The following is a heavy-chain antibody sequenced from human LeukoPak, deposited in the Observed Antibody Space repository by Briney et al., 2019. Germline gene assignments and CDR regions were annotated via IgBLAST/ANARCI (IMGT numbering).Heavy chain of an antibody. CDR3: ARVTPRSRWLNAFDV. D-gene: IGHD5-18*01. V-gene: IGHV3-66*01. J-gene: IGHJ3*01. CDR2: LSSIGDT. CDR1: GFSVNDNY. Sequence: GGSLRLSCAASGFSVNDNYMTWVRQAPRKGLEWVSFLSSIGDTYYADSVKGRIIISRDNFNNTLYLQMNRLRAEDTAVYYCARVTPRSRWLNAFDVWGQGTVVIVSS.